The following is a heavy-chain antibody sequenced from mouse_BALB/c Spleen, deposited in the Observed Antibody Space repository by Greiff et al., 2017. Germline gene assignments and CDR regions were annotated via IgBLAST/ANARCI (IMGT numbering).Heavy chain of an antibody. J-gene: IGHJ2*01. D-gene: IGHD2-2*01. CDR2: INPSSGYT. Sequence: QVQLQQSGAELVRPGASVKMSCKASGYTFTSYTMHWVKQRPGQGLEWIGYINPSSGYTNYNQKFKDKATLTADKSSSTAYMQLSSLTSEDSAVYYWARWLQFPYYFDYWGQGTTLTVSS. V-gene: IGHV1-4*01. CDR1: GYTFTSYT. CDR3: ARWLQFPYYFDY.